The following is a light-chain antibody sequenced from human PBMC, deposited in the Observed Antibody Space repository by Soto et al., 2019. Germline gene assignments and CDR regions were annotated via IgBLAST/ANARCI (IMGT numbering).Light chain of an antibody. CDR3: SSYTSSSTTLV. CDR2: DVT. Sequence: QSALTQPASVSGSPGQSITISCTGTSSDVGGYNYVSWYQQHPGKAPKLLIYDVTNRPSGVSNRFSGSKSGNTASLTISGLQAEDEADYYCSSYTSSSTTLVFGGGTKVIVL. J-gene: IGLJ3*02. CDR1: SSDVGGYNY. V-gene: IGLV2-14*01.